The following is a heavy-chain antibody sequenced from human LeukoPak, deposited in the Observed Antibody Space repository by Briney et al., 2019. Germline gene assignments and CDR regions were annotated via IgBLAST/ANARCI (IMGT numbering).Heavy chain of an antibody. V-gene: IGHV4-59*08. CDR3: ARLRGNNYKGAFDI. D-gene: IGHD5-18*01. CDR1: GDSISSYY. J-gene: IGHJ3*02. Sequence: SETVSLTCSVSGDSISSYYWSWILQPPGKGLEWIGYIYYSGNTNYNPSLKSRVIISVDTCKNQFSLKLSSVTAADTAVYFCARLRGNNYKGAFDIWGQGTMVTVSS. CDR2: IYYSGNT.